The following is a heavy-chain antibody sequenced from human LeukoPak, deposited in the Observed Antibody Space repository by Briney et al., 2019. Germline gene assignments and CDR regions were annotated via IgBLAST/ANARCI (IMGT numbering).Heavy chain of an antibody. CDR3: ATDPGAAAGTSDY. Sequence: GASVKVSCKVSGYTLTELSTHWVRQAPGKGLEWMGGFDPEDGETIYAQKFQGRVTMTEDTSTDTAYMELSSLRSEDTAVYYCATDPGAAAGTSDYWGQGTLVTVSS. D-gene: IGHD6-13*01. J-gene: IGHJ4*02. CDR1: GYTLTELS. V-gene: IGHV1-24*01. CDR2: FDPEDGET.